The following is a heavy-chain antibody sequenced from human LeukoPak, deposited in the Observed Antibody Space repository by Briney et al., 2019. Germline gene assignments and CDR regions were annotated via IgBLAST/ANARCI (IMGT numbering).Heavy chain of an antibody. CDR3: ARGSKPGDCHEY. V-gene: IGHV4-4*07. J-gene: IGHJ4*02. CDR1: AGSIRSSY. CDR2: IYTSGST. Sequence: PSETLSLTWTVAAGSIRSSYCRWIRQPAGKGLEWIGHIYTSGSTNYNPSLKSRVTMSVDTSKNQFSLKLSSVTAADTAVDYCARGSKPGDCHEYWGQGTLVTVSS. D-gene: IGHD2-21*02.